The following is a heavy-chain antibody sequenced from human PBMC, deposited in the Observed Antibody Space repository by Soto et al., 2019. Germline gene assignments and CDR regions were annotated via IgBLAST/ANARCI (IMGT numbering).Heavy chain of an antibody. D-gene: IGHD3-16*02. CDR3: AKDRGIIVKAGDAVDV. CDR2: ISDSGDRT. J-gene: IGHJ3*01. CDR1: GFTLSMSA. Sequence: EVQLMESGGGLVQPGGSLRLSCASSGFTLSMSAVNWVRQAPGKGLEWVSYISDSGDRTYYADSVKGRFTISRDRSKNTVSLQMDSLRAEDTAVYYCAKDRGIIVKAGDAVDVWGQVTKVTVSS. V-gene: IGHV3-23*01.